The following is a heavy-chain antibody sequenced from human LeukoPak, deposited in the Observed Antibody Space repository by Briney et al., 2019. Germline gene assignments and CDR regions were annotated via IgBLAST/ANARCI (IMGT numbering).Heavy chain of an antibody. CDR2: ISSSGSTI. CDR3: ARDAGVSTAIPLYYFDY. J-gene: IGHJ4*02. CDR1: GFTFSDYY. V-gene: IGHV3-11*01. D-gene: IGHD2-21*02. Sequence: PGGSLRLSCAASGFTFSDYYMSWIRQAPGKGLEWVSYISSSGSTIYHADSVKGRFTISRDNAKNSLYLQMNSLRAEDTAVYYCARDAGVSTAIPLYYFDYWGQGTLVTVSS.